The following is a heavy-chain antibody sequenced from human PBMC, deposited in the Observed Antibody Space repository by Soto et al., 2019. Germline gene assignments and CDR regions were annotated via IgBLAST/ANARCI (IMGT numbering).Heavy chain of an antibody. V-gene: IGHV1-69*05. J-gene: IGHJ2*01. Sequence: QVQLVQSGAEVKKPGSSVTVSCKASGGTFSSYTISWVRQAPGQGLEWMGGIIPIFGTANYAQKCQGRVTXPXAXSXXTAYMELSSLRSEDTAVYYCARGNHRWLQLWYFDLWGRGTLVTVSS. CDR2: IIPIFGTA. D-gene: IGHD5-12*01. CDR1: GGTFSSYT. CDR3: ARGNHRWLQLWYFDL.